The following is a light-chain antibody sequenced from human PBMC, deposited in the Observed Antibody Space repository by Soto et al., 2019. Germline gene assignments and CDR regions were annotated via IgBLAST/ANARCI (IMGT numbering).Light chain of an antibody. J-gene: IGKJ1*01. V-gene: IGKV1-39*01. CDR2: AAS. CDR1: QSISRY. CDR3: QHSYSAPHT. Sequence: DIQMTQSPSSLSASVGDRVTITCRASQSISRYLNWYQQKPVKSPKLLIYAASSLQSGVPSRFSGSGSGTDFTLTISSPQAEDSVTYYCQHSYSAPHTFGQGTKVEIK.